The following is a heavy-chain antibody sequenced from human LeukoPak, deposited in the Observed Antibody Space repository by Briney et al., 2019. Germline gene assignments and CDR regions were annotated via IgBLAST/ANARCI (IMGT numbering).Heavy chain of an antibody. CDR2: VQNDGSNE. Sequence: GGSLRLSCAASGFTFSDYGMHWVRQAPGKGLEWVAFVQNDGSNEYYPDSVKGRFTISRDNSRNTLYLQMSSLRAEDTAVYYCAKGGSSSHNWFDPWGQGTLVTVSS. D-gene: IGHD6-13*01. CDR1: GFTFSDYG. J-gene: IGHJ5*02. V-gene: IGHV3-30*02. CDR3: AKGGSSSHNWFDP.